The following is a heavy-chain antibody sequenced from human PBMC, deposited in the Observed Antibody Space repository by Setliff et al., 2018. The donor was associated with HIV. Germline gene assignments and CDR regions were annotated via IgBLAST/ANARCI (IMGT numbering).Heavy chain of an antibody. CDR1: GGSIXXCTXX. V-gene: IGHV4-39*07. D-gene: IGHD3-10*01. Sequence: PSETLSLTCTVSGGSIXXCTXXXXWXXPPPGXXXEXXGSIYYXASTYYNPSLKSRITISVETSKNQFSLKLSSVTAADTAVYYGARVGDYGXGGWFDPWGQGTLVXVSS. J-gene: IGHJ5*02. CDR3: ARVGDYGXGGWFDP. CDR2: IYYXAST.